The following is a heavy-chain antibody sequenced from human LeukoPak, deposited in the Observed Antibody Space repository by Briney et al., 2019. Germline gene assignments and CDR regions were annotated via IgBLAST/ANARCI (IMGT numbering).Heavy chain of an antibody. Sequence: SETLSLTCTVSGGSISSGGYYWSWIRQHPGKGLEWIGYIYYSGSTYYNPSLKSRVTISVDTSKNQFSLKLSSVTAADTAVYYCARSARGYYSHFDYWGQGTLVTVSS. J-gene: IGHJ4*02. CDR2: IYYSGST. V-gene: IGHV4-31*03. CDR3: ARSARGYYSHFDY. CDR1: GGSISSGGYY. D-gene: IGHD3-22*01.